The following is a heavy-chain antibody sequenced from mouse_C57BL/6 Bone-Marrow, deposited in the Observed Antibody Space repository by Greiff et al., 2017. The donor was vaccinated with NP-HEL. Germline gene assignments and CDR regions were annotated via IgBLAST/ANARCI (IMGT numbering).Heavy chain of an antibody. CDR2: IYPGDGDT. J-gene: IGHJ3*01. CDR3: ARGGVYLGFAY. Sequence: QVQLQQSGPELVKPGASVKISCKASGYAFSSSWMNWVKQRPGKGLEWIGRIYPGDGDTNYNGKFKGKATLTADKSSSTAYMQLSSLTSEDSAVYFCARGGVYLGFAYWGKGTLVTVSA. V-gene: IGHV1-82*01. D-gene: IGHD5-1-1*01. CDR1: GYAFSSSW.